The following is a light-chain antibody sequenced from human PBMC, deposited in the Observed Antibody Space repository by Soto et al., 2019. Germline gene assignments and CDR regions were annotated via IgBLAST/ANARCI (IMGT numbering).Light chain of an antibody. CDR1: SSDVGGFNS. J-gene: IGLJ1*01. Sequence: QSVLTQPASMSGSPGQSITLSCTGTSSDVGGFNSVSWYQLRPGTAPKLILYDVVDRPSGVSYRFSGSKSGNTASLTISGLQAADEADYFCSSYTSTMTNVFGSGTKVTVL. CDR3: SSYTSTMTNV. V-gene: IGLV2-14*03. CDR2: DVV.